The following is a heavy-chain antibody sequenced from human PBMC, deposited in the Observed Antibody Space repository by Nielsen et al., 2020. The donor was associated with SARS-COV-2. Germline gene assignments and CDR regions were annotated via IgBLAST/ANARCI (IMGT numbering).Heavy chain of an antibody. CDR2: ISWNSGSI. Sequence: GGSLRLSCAASGFTFDDYAMHLVRQAPGKGLEWVSGISWNSGSIGYADSVKGRFTISRDNAKNSLYLQMNSLRAEDTALYYCAKAPNSLAAAGYYYFDYWGQGTLVTVSS. CDR3: AKAPNSLAAAGYYYFDY. D-gene: IGHD6-13*01. J-gene: IGHJ4*02. CDR1: GFTFDDYA. V-gene: IGHV3-9*01.